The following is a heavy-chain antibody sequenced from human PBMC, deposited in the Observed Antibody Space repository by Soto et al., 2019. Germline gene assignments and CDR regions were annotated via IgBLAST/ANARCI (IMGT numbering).Heavy chain of an antibody. V-gene: IGHV4-34*01. Sequence: PGNGLEWIGEINHSGSTSYHPSLKSRVTISVDTSKNQFPLKLSSVTAADTAVYYCARGVYDILTGYLYYFAYRGHGTLVIVSS. J-gene: IGHJ4*01. D-gene: IGHD3-9*01. CDR2: INHSGST. CDR3: ARGVYDILTGYLYYFAY.